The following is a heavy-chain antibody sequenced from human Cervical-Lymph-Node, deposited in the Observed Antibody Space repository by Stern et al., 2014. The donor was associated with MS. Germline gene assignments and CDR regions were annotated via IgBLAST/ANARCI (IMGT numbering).Heavy chain of an antibody. Sequence: VQLVESGGGLVTPGGSLRLSCVASGFTFRNYYMSWIRQTPGKGLEWVGYVSGGAKTTDYADSVKGRFTISRDNAKNSVFLQMSGLRLEDSAVYYCVRRIQLWSMFDLCGQGTWVTVSS. CDR2: VSGGAKTT. CDR1: GFTFRNYY. D-gene: IGHD2-8*01. CDR3: VRRIQLWSMFDL. V-gene: IGHV3-11*01. J-gene: IGHJ5*02.